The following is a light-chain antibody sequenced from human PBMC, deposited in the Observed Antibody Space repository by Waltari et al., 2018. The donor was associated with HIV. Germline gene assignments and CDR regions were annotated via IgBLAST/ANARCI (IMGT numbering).Light chain of an antibody. Sequence: EIVMIQSPLSLPVTPGEPASISCRSSQSLLQSNGYNYLDWYLQKPGQSPNLLMYWASTRESGVPDRFTGSGSGTDFTLTISSLQAEDVAIYYCQQYHTIPWTFGHGTRVEIK. CDR2: WAS. V-gene: IGKV2-28*01. J-gene: IGKJ1*01. CDR1: QSLLQSNGYNY. CDR3: QQYHTIPWT.